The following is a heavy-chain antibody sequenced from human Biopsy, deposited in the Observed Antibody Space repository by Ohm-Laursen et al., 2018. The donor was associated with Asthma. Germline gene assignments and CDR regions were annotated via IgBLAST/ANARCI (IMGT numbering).Heavy chain of an antibody. CDR2: IWYDGSNK. CDR1: GSTFSSYG. D-gene: IGHD3-3*01. J-gene: IGHJ6*02. Sequence: SLRLSCSAPGSTFSSYGMHWVRQAPGKGLEWVAVIWYDGSNKYYADSVKGRFTISRDNSKNTLYLQMNSLRAEDTAVYYCAKWDTYYDFWSGYYTRYNYYYYGMDVWGQGTTVTVSS. CDR3: AKWDTYYDFWSGYYTRYNYYYYGMDV. V-gene: IGHV3-33*06.